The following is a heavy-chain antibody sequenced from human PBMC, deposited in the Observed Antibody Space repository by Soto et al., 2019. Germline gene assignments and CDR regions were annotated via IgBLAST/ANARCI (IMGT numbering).Heavy chain of an antibody. J-gene: IGHJ5*02. D-gene: IGHD4-17*01. Sequence: SETLSLTCTVSGGSISSYYWSWIRQPPGKGLEWIGYIYYSGSTNYNPSLKSRVTISVDTSKNQFSLKLSSVTAADTAVYYCARDVSGDYWFDPWGHGTLVTVSS. V-gene: IGHV4-59*01. CDR1: GGSISSYY. CDR2: IYYSGST. CDR3: ARDVSGDYWFDP.